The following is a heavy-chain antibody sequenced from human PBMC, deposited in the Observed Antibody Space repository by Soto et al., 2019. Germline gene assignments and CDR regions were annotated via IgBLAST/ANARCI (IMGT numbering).Heavy chain of an antibody. Sequence: GGSLRLSCAASGFTFGTYAMSWVRQAPGKGPEWLSSISATGGTTYYADSVKGRLAISRDNSKNTVYLQMKSLRAEDTAVYYCAKDCNGMDFWGQGTMVTVSS. CDR3: AKDCNGMDF. J-gene: IGHJ3*01. V-gene: IGHV3-23*01. CDR2: ISATGGTT. CDR1: GFTFGTYA. D-gene: IGHD2-8*01.